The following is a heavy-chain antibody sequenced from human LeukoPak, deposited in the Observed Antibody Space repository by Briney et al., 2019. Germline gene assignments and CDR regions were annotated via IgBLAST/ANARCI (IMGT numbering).Heavy chain of an antibody. V-gene: IGHV4-4*02. CDR2: IYHSGST. CDR1: GGSISSSNW. CDR3: ASAGGTGYYFDY. Sequence: PSETLSLTCAVSGGSISSSNWWSWVRQPPGKGLEWIGEIYHSGSTNYNPSLKSRVTMSVDKSKNQFSLKLSSVTAADTAVYYCASAGGTGYYFDYWGQGTLVTVSS. D-gene: IGHD3/OR15-3a*01. J-gene: IGHJ4*02.